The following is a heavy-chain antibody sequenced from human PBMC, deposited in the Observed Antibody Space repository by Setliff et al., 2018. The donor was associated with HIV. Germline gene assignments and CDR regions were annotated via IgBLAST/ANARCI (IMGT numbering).Heavy chain of an antibody. D-gene: IGHD3-10*01. CDR1: GFTFENYG. CDR3: ARGSFIGDYYYYMDV. CDR2: IKQDGSEK. J-gene: IGHJ6*03. Sequence: PGESLKISCAASGFTFENYGLNWVRQAPGKGLEWVANIKQDGSEKYGVDSVKGRFTIYRDNAKNSLYLQMNSLGAEDTAVYYCARGSFIGDYYYYMDVWGKGTTVTVSS. V-gene: IGHV3-7*03.